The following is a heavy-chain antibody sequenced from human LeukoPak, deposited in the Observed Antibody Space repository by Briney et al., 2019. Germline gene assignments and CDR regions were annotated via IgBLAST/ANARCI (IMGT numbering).Heavy chain of an antibody. D-gene: IGHD5-24*01. CDR2: ISGSGGST. J-gene: IGHJ4*02. Sequence: GSLRLSCTASGFTFSSYAMSWVRQAPGKGLEWVSAISGSGGSTYYADSVTGRCTISRDNSRNTLYLQMNSLRAEDTAVYYCAKGALVNGYNYFDYWGQGTLVTVSS. CDR1: GFTFSSYA. CDR3: AKGALVNGYNYFDY. V-gene: IGHV3-23*01.